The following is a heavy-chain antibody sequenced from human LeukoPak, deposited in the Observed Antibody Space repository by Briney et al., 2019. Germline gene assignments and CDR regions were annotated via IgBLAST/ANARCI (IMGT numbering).Heavy chain of an antibody. CDR2: ISSSSSYI. Sequence: KSGGSLRLSCAASGFTFDDYGMSWVRQAPGKGLEWVSSISSSSSYIYYADSVKGRFTISRDNAKNSLYLQMNSLRAEDTAVYYCARAKEVGATNFDYWGQGTLVTVSS. J-gene: IGHJ4*02. V-gene: IGHV3-21*01. CDR3: ARAKEVGATNFDY. CDR1: GFTFDDYG. D-gene: IGHD1-26*01.